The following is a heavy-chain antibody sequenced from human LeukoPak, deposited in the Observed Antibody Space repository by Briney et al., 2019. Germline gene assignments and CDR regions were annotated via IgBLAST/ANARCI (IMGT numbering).Heavy chain of an antibody. Sequence: SVKVSCKASGYTFTGYYLHWVRQAPRQGLEWMGGIIPIFGTANYAQKFQGRVTITADESTSTAYMELSSLRSEDTAVYYCARDTAMVRAFDYWGQGTLVTVSS. D-gene: IGHD5-18*01. CDR3: ARDTAMVRAFDY. V-gene: IGHV1-69*13. CDR1: GYTFTGYY. CDR2: IIPIFGTA. J-gene: IGHJ4*02.